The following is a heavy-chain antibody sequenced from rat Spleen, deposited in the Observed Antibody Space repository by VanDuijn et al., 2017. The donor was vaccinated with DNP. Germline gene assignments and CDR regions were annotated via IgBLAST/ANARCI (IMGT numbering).Heavy chain of an antibody. J-gene: IGHJ1*01. V-gene: IGHV5-25*01. CDR3: ARRGGGDYWDFDF. Sequence: EVQLVESDGGLVQPGRSLKLSCAASGFTFSDYYLAWVRQAPAKGLEWVASIGTGGGNTYYRDSVKGRFTISRDNAKNTPDLQMDSLRSEDTATYYCARRGGGDYWDFDFWGPGTMVTVSS. CDR1: GFTFSDYY. CDR2: IGTGGGNT. D-gene: IGHD1-1*01.